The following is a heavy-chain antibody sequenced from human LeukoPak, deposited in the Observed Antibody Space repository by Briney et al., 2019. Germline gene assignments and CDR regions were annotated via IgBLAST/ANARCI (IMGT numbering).Heavy chain of an antibody. J-gene: IGHJ3*02. CDR2: IYYSGTT. D-gene: IGHD3-16*01. CDR1: GGSISSSSYY. CDR3: ARQLGAYSYPFDI. Sequence: PSETLSLTCTVSGGSISSSSYYWGWIRQPPGNGLEWIASIYYSGTTLYNPSRTSRVTISVDTSKNQFSLRLNSVTAADTAVYYCARQLGAYSYPFDIWGQGTKVTVSS. V-gene: IGHV4-39*01.